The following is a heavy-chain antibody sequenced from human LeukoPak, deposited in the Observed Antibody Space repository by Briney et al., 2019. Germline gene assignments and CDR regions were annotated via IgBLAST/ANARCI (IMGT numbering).Heavy chain of an antibody. CDR2: ISGSGGST. V-gene: IGHV3-23*01. CDR3: ANMPVTDWLSYFDY. CDR1: GFTFSSYA. J-gene: IGHJ4*02. D-gene: IGHD3-9*01. Sequence: PGGSLRLSCAASGFTFSSYAMSWVRQAPGKGLEWVSAISGSGGSTYYADSVKGRFTISRDNSKNTLYLQMNSLRAEDTAEYYCANMPVTDWLSYFDYWGQGTLVTVSS.